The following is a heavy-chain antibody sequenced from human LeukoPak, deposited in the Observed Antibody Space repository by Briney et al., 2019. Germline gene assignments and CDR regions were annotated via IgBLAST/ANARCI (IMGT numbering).Heavy chain of an antibody. CDR3: XXXXXPNAGIGAYDFGGGNWFDP. J-gene: IGHJ5*02. CDR1: GFTFSSYA. Sequence: GGSLRLSCAASGFTFSSYAMSWVRQAPGKGLEWVSAISGSGGSTCYADSVKGRFTISRDNSKNTLYLQMNSLRAEDTAVYYXXXXXXPNAGIGAYDFGGGNWFDPWGQGTLVTVSS. V-gene: IGHV3-23*01. D-gene: IGHD6-25*01. CDR2: ISGSGGST.